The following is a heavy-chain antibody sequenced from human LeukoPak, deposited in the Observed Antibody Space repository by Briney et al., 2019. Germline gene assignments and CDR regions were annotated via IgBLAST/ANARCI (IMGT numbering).Heavy chain of an antibody. Sequence: SETLSLTCTVSGGSISSYYWSWIRQPPGKGLEWIGYIHYSGTTNYNPSLKSRVTISVDTSKNQFSLNLSSVTAADTAVYYCARGGAGSYSSRIPWGQGTLVTVSS. CDR3: ARGGAGSYSSRIP. CDR2: IHYSGTT. CDR1: GGSISSYY. J-gene: IGHJ5*02. D-gene: IGHD6-13*01. V-gene: IGHV4-59*12.